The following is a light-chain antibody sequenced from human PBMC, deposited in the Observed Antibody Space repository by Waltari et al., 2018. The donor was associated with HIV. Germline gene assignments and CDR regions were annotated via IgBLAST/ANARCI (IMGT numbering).Light chain of an antibody. CDR1: SSDVGSYNL. V-gene: IGLV2-23*02. CDR2: EVT. J-gene: IGLJ2*01. CDR3: CSYANTKGV. Sequence: HSALTQPASVSGSPGQSITISCTGTSSDVGSYNLVSWYRQHPGKAPNLMIYEVTRRPSGVSDRFSGSKSGNTASLTISGLQAEDEADYYCCSYANTKGVFGGGTKLTVL.